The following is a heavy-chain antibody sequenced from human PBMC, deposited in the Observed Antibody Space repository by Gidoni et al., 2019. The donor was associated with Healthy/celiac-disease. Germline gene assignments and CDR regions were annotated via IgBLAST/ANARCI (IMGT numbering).Heavy chain of an antibody. CDR2: IRSKGTSYAT. Sequence: EVQRVESGGGWVEPGGSLNLSWAASGFTFRASAMPWVRQASGKGREWVGRIRSKGTSYATSFAVSVNGRFPISRDDSKNTAYLQMTSLKSEDTAVYYCTRGDDYGDYVGYWYFDLWGRGTLVTVSS. V-gene: IGHV3-73*01. D-gene: IGHD4-17*01. CDR1: GFTFRASA. CDR3: TRGDDYGDYVGYWYFDL. J-gene: IGHJ2*01.